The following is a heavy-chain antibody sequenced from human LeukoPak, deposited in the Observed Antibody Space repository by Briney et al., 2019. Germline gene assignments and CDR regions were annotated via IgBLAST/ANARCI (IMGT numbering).Heavy chain of an antibody. D-gene: IGHD3-3*01. CDR1: GFTFSSYG. V-gene: IGHV3-33*01. J-gene: IGHJ4*02. CDR3: ARDYDFCPRD. Sequence: PGRSLRLSCAASGFTFSSYGMHWVRQAPGKGLEWVAVIWYDGSNKYYADSVKGRFTISRDNAKNSLYLQMNSLRAEDTAVYYCARDYDFCPRDWGQGTLVTVSS. CDR2: IWYDGSNK.